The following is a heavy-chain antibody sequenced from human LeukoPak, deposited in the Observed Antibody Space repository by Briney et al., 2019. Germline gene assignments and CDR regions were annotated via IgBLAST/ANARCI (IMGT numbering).Heavy chain of an antibody. Sequence: EPSETLSLTCSVSGGSITSSYYWGWIRRSPGKGLECIGIISYSGSTYYSSSLKSRVTISVDTSKNQFSLRLNSVTAADTAVYYCAREGGSGRPFDNWGRGILVTVSS. CDR3: AREGGSGRPFDN. D-gene: IGHD3-10*01. J-gene: IGHJ4*02. CDR1: GGSITSSYY. CDR2: ISYSGST. V-gene: IGHV4-39*07.